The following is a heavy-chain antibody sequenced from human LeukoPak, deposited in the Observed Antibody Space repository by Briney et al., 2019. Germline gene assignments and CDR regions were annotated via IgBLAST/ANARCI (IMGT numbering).Heavy chain of an antibody. D-gene: IGHD2/OR15-2a*01. CDR1: GFTFSNLW. J-gene: IGHJ4*01. V-gene: IGHV3-7*01. Sequence: PGGSLRLSCAASGFTFSNLWMSWVRQAPGKGLEWVAHIGVDGSGTYYVDSVRGRFTISRDNAKNTLYLQMNTLRAEDTAVYYCAKYLTRAFDYWGHGTLVTVS. CDR2: IGVDGSGT. CDR3: AKYLTRAFDY.